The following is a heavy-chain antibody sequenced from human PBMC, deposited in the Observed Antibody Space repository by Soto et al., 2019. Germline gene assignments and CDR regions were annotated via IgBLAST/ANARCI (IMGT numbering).Heavy chain of an antibody. J-gene: IGHJ4*02. Sequence: ASVKVSCKASGYTFTSYGISWVRQAPGQGLEWMGWISAYNGNTNYAQKLQGRVTVTTDTSTSTAYMELRSLRSDDTAAYYCAREPSSGWYSDLGYWGQGTLVTVSS. CDR3: AREPSSGWYSDLGY. V-gene: IGHV1-18*04. D-gene: IGHD6-19*01. CDR2: ISAYNGNT. CDR1: GYTFTSYG.